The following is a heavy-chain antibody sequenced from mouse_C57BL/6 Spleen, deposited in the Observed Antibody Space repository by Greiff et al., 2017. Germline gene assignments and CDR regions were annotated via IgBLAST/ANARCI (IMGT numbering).Heavy chain of an antibody. V-gene: IGHV1-22*01. CDR3: ARWVITTSYFDY. Sequence: VQLQQSGPELVKPGASVKMSCKASGYTFTDYNMHWVKQSHGKSLEWIGYINPNNGGTSYNQKFKGKATLTVNKSSSTAYMELRSLTSEDSAVYYCARWVITTSYFDYWGQGTTLTVSS. CDR1: GYTFTDYN. D-gene: IGHD2-4*01. CDR2: INPNNGGT. J-gene: IGHJ2*01.